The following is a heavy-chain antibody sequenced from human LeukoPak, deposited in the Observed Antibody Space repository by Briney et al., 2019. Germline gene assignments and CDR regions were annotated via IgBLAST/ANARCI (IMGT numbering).Heavy chain of an antibody. CDR2: INPNSGGT. CDR3: ARDYAQADCSGGSCYYFDY. J-gene: IGHJ4*02. D-gene: IGHD2-15*01. Sequence: ASVKVSCKASGYPFTGYYMHWVRQAPGQGLEWMGWINPNSGGTNYAQKFQGRVTMTRDTSISTAYMELSRLRSDDTAVYYCARDYAQADCSGGSCYYFDYWGQGTLVTVSS. CDR1: GYPFTGYY. V-gene: IGHV1-2*02.